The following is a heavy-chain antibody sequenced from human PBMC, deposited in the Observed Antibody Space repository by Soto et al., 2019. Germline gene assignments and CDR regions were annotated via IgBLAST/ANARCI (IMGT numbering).Heavy chain of an antibody. V-gene: IGHV4-59*02. D-gene: IGHD6-19*01. CDR3: ARVNSGWTIDY. CDR1: GGSVCSYY. J-gene: IGHJ4*02. Sequence: SETPSLTCTVCGGSVCSYYWSGIRQPPGKGLEWIGYIYYSGSTNYNPSLKSRVTISVDTSKNQFSLKLSSVTAADTAVYYCARVNSGWTIDYWGQGTLVTVSS. CDR2: IYYSGST.